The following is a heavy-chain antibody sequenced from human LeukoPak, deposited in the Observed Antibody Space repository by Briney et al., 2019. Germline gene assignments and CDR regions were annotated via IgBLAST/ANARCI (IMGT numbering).Heavy chain of an antibody. Sequence: PGGSLRLSCAASGFTFSSYSMNWVRQAPGKGLDWVSYISSSSSTIYYADSVKGRFTISRDNAKNSLYLQMNSLRDEDTAVYYCARAYCSSTSCYNWGQGTLVTVSS. CDR1: GFTFSSYS. CDR3: ARAYCSSTSCYN. J-gene: IGHJ4*02. CDR2: ISSSSSTI. V-gene: IGHV3-48*02. D-gene: IGHD2-2*02.